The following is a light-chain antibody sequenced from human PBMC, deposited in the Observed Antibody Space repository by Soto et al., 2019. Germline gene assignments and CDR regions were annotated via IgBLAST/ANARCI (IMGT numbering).Light chain of an antibody. CDR1: SSNIGSNT. CDR2: SNN. V-gene: IGLV1-44*01. Sequence: QPVLTQPPSASGTPGQRATISCSGSSSNIGSNTVNWYQQLPGTAPKLLIYSNNQRPSGVPDRFSGSKSGTSASLAISGLQSEDEADYYCAAWDDSLNGGVFGGGTKVTVL. CDR3: AAWDDSLNGGV. J-gene: IGLJ2*01.